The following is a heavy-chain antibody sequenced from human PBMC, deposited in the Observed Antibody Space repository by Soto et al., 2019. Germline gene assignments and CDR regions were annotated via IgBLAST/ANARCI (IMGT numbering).Heavy chain of an antibody. D-gene: IGHD2-15*01. CDR3: ARRGPGGSRAGFDY. Sequence: QLQLQESGPGLVKPSETLSLTCTVSGGSISSSSYYRGWIRQPPGKGLEWIGSMYYSGSTYYNPSLKSRVTISVDTSKNQFSLKLSSVTVADTAVYYCARRGPGGSRAGFDYWGQGTLVTVSS. CDR1: GGSISSSSYY. CDR2: MYYSGST. J-gene: IGHJ4*02. V-gene: IGHV4-39*01.